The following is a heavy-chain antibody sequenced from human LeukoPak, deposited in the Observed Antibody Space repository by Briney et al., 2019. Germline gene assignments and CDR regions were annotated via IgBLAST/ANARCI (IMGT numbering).Heavy chain of an antibody. J-gene: IGHJ4*02. V-gene: IGHV5-10-1*04. Sequence: GESLKISCKGSGYSFTSYWISWVRQMPGKGLEWMGNIDPSDSYTNYSPSFQGQVTISADKSISTAYLQWSSLKASDTAMYYCAIYSDTYYFDCWGQGTLVTVSS. D-gene: IGHD1-26*01. CDR1: GYSFTSYW. CDR2: IDPSDSYT. CDR3: AIYSDTYYFDC.